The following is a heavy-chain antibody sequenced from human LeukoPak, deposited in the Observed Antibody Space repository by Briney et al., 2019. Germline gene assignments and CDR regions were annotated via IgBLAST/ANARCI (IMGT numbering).Heavy chain of an antibody. CDR3: ASTILTGYFSRGRRYYYGMDV. CDR1: GGSFSGYY. J-gene: IGHJ6*02. D-gene: IGHD3-9*01. CDR2: INHSGST. Sequence: TSETLSLTCAVYGGSFSGYYWSWIRQPPGKGLEWIGEINHSGSTNYNPSLKSRVTISVDTSKNQFSLKPSSVTAADTAVYYCASTILTGYFSRGRRYYYGMDVWGQGTTVTVSS. V-gene: IGHV4-34*01.